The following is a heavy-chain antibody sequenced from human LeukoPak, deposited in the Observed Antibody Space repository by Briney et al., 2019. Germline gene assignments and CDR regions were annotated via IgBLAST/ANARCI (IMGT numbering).Heavy chain of an antibody. CDR1: GFTVSSNY. Sequence: GGSLRLSCAASGFTVSSNYMSWVRQAPGKGLEWVSVIYSGGSTYYADSVKGRFTISRDNSKNTLYLQMNSLRAEDTAVYYCARDQVMDGSGSFDYWGQGTLVTVSS. J-gene: IGHJ4*02. D-gene: IGHD3-10*01. V-gene: IGHV3-66*02. CDR3: ARDQVMDGSGSFDY. CDR2: IYSGGST.